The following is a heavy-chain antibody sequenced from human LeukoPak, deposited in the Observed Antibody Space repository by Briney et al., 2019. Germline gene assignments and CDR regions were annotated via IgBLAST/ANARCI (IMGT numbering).Heavy chain of an antibody. V-gene: IGHV4-31*03. CDR1: GGSVSNSLYY. CDR3: ARVRYYYDSSGYYGPYGMDV. Sequence: SETLSLTCTVSGGSVSNSLYYWSRIRQHPGKGLEWIGYVFYSGSTYYNPSLKSRVTISVDTSKNQFSLKLSSVTAADTAVYYCARVRYYYDSSGYYGPYGMDVWGQGTTVTVSS. CDR2: VFYSGST. D-gene: IGHD3-22*01. J-gene: IGHJ6*02.